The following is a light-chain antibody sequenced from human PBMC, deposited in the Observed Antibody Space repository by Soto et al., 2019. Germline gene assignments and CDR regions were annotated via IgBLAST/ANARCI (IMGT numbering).Light chain of an antibody. CDR1: SGSVSSTNY. CDR2: STN. V-gene: IGLV8-61*01. Sequence: QTVVTQEPSFSVSPGGTVTLTCGLSSGSVSSTNYPCWYQQTPGQAPRTLIYSTNIRFSGVPDRFSGSILGNKAALTITGAQADDESDYYCLLSMPGGISAFGGGTKLTVL. CDR3: LLSMPGGISA. J-gene: IGLJ3*02.